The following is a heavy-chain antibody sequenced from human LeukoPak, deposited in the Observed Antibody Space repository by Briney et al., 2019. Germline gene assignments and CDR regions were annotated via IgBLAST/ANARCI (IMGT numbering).Heavy chain of an antibody. Sequence: GGSLRLSCAASGFTFSSHGMNWVRQAPGKGLEWVSSISSSSSYIYYADSVKGRFTISRDNAKNSLYLQMNSLRAEDTAVYYCARDHSGYYTPVDYWGQGTLVTVSS. CDR1: GFTFSSHG. V-gene: IGHV3-21*01. CDR2: ISSSSSYI. D-gene: IGHD3-22*01. J-gene: IGHJ4*02. CDR3: ARDHSGYYTPVDY.